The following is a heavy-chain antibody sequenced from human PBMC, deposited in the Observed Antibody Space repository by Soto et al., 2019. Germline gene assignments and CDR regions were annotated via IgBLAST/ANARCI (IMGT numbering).Heavy chain of an antibody. D-gene: IGHD3-22*01. Sequence: SATPSLTGPFAGGSSSKGGYYLSWVRWHPGKGLEWIGYIYYSGSTYYNPSLKSRVTISVDTSKNQFSLKLSSVTAADTAVYSCARENPYYDNSGIDSWGQGTLAPVS. V-gene: IGHV4-31*02. J-gene: IGHJ4*02. CDR2: IYYSGST. CDR1: GGSSSKGGYY. CDR3: ARENPYYDNSGIDS.